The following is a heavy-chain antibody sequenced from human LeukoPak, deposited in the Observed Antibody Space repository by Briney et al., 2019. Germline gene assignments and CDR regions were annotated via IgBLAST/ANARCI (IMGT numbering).Heavy chain of an antibody. V-gene: IGHV3-23*01. Sequence: GGSLRLSCAASGFTFSSYAMSWVRQAPGKGLEWVSAISGSGGSTYYADSVKGRFTISRDNSKNTLYLQMNSLRAEDTAVYYCAKSPATARTGRVYYYYYMDVWGKGTTVTVSS. CDR1: GFTFSSYA. CDR3: AKSPATARTGRVYYYYYMDV. D-gene: IGHD1-1*01. CDR2: ISGSGGST. J-gene: IGHJ6*03.